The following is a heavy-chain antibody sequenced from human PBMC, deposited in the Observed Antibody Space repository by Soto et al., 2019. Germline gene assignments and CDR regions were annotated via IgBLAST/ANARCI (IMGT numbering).Heavy chain of an antibody. Sequence: SETLSLTCAVYGGSFSGYYWSWIRQPPGKGLEWIGEINHSGSTNYNPSLKSRVTISVDTSKNQFSLKLSSVTAADTAVYYCARGQRGRSSSWYCYYYYGMDVWGQGTTVTVSS. CDR2: INHSGST. CDR3: ARGQRGRSSSWYCYYYYGMDV. V-gene: IGHV4-34*01. J-gene: IGHJ6*02. D-gene: IGHD6-13*01. CDR1: GGSFSGYY.